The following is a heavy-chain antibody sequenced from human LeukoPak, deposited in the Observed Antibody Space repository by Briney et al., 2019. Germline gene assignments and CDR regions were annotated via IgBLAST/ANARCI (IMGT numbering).Heavy chain of an antibody. V-gene: IGHV3-23*01. CDR2: ISGSGGST. Sequence: GGSLRLSCAASGFTFSSYAMSWVRQAPGKGLEWVSAISGSGGSTYYADSVRGRFTIPRDNSKNTLYLQMNSLRAEDTAVYYCAKVARALLDLYWGQGTLVTVSS. D-gene: IGHD2-15*01. J-gene: IGHJ4*02. CDR3: AKVARALLDLY. CDR1: GFTFSSYA.